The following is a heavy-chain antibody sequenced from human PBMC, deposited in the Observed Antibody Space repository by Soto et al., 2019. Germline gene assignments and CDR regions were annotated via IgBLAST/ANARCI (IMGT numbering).Heavy chain of an antibody. D-gene: IGHD3-3*01. Sequence: EVQLVESGGGLVQPGGSLRLSCAASGFTVSSNYMSWVRQAPGKGLEWVSVIYSGGSTYYADSVKGRFTISRHNSKNTLYLQMDSRRAEDTAVYYCARAQGKYDFWSGYYTHDAFDIWGQGTMVTVSS. CDR1: GFTVSSNY. CDR3: ARAQGKYDFWSGYYTHDAFDI. V-gene: IGHV3-53*04. J-gene: IGHJ3*02. CDR2: IYSGGST.